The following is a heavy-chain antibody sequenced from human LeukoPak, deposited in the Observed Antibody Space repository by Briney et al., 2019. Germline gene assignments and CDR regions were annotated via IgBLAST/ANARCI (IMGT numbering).Heavy chain of an antibody. CDR2: ISSSGSTI. J-gene: IGHJ5*02. V-gene: IGHV3-48*03. Sequence: GGSLRLSCAASGFTFSSYEMNWVRQAPGKGLEWVSYISSSGSTIYYADSVKGRFTISRDNAKNSLYLQMNSLRAEDTAVYYCARDFLELRYFDWFQARHPGWFDPWGQGTLVTVSS. CDR1: GFTFSSYE. CDR3: ARDFLELRYFDWFQARHPGWFDP. D-gene: IGHD3-9*01.